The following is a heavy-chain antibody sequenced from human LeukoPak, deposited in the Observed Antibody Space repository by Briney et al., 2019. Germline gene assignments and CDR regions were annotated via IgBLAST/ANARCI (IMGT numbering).Heavy chain of an antibody. CDR1: GYTFPGYY. CDR3: ARAHSSSSGKVFDY. V-gene: IGHV1-2*02. CDR2: INPNSGGT. J-gene: IGHJ4*02. Sequence: ASVKVSCKASGYTFPGYYMHWVRRAPGQGLEWMGWINPNSGGTNYAQKFHGRVTMTRDTSISTAYMELSRLRSDDTAVYYCARAHSSSSGKVFDYWGQGTLVTVSS. D-gene: IGHD6-6*01.